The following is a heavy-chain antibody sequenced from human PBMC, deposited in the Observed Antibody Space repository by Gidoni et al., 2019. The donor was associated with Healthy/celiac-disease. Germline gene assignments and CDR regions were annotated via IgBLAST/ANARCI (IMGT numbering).Heavy chain of an antibody. V-gene: IGHV3-21*01. Sequence: EVQLVESGGGLVKPGGSLRLSRAASGFTFSSYSMNWGRQAPGKGLEWFSSISSSSSYRYYADSVKGRFTISRDNAKNSLYLQMNSLGAEDTAVYYCARAVGARGAFDIWGQGTMVTVSS. CDR1: GFTFSSYS. CDR2: ISSSSSYR. J-gene: IGHJ3*02. D-gene: IGHD1-26*01. CDR3: ARAVGARGAFDI.